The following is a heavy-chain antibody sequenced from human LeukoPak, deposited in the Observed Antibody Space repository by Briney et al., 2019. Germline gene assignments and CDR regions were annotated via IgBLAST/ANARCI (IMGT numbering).Heavy chain of an antibody. CDR3: AKVTEVDYYDFWSGYHNYYGMDV. J-gene: IGHJ6*02. D-gene: IGHD3-3*01. CDR2: IYYSGGT. CDR1: GGSINYYY. Sequence: SETLSHTCTVSGGSINYYYWMWIRQPPGKGLEWIGYIYYSGGTHYNPSLKSRVTMLVDTSKNQFSLKLTAVTAADTAVYYCAKVTEVDYYDFWSGYHNYYGMDVWGQGTTVTVSS. V-gene: IGHV4-59*01.